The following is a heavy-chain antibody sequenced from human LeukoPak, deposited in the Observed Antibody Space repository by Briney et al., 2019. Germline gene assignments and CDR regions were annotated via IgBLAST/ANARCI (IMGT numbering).Heavy chain of an antibody. CDR3: ARVRRDTTRSLYYYYYVDV. V-gene: IGHV4-59*01. Sequence: NPSETLSLTCAVYGGSFGGYYWSWIRQPPGKGLDWIGYIYYNGSTTYNPSLKSRVTISVDTSKNQFSLKLNSVTAADTAVYYCARVRRDTTRSLYYYYYVDVWGKGTTVTVSS. D-gene: IGHD3-10*01. CDR2: IYYNGST. J-gene: IGHJ6*03. CDR1: GGSFGGYY.